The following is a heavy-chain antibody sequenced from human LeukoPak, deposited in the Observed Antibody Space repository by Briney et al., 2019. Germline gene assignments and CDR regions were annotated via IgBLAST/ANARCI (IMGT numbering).Heavy chain of an antibody. J-gene: IGHJ4*02. D-gene: IGHD3-3*01. V-gene: IGHV4-39*07. CDR3: ARDQISYDFWSGYYY. Sequence: SETLSLTCTVSGGSISSSSYYWGWIRQPPGKGLEWIGSIYYSGSTYYNPSLKSRVTISLDTSKNQFSLKLSSVTAADTAAYYCARDQISYDFWSGYYYWGQGTLVTVSS. CDR1: GGSISSSSYY. CDR2: IYYSGST.